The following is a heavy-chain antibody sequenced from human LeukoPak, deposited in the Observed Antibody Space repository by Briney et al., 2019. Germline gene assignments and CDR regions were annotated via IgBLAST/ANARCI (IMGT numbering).Heavy chain of an antibody. D-gene: IGHD3-10*01. CDR3: ARDDTGVIRGIRFHY. CDR1: GASISSGYW. CDR2: IYHSGST. V-gene: IGHV4-4*02. Sequence: SETLSLTCAVSGASISSGYWWSWVRQPPGKGLEWIGKIYHSGSTNHNPSLKSRVTISVDKSKSPFSLNLSSVTAADTAVYYCARDDTGVIRGIRFHYWGQGTLVTVSS. J-gene: IGHJ4*02.